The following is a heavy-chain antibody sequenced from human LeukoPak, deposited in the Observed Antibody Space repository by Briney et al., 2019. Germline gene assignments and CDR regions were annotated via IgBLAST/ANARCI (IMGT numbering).Heavy chain of an antibody. CDR2: ISGSGTGT. J-gene: IGHJ4*02. V-gene: IGHV3-23*01. CDR1: GFTFSSSS. Sequence: GGSLSLSCAATGFTFSSSSMSWVRQAPGRGLEWVSLISGSGTGTYYAASVRGRFTISRDNSKNTLYLRMNGLRAEDTAVYYCAREPRHCDADCFSLLDNWGQGTLVTVSS. CDR3: AREPRHCDADCFSLLDN. D-gene: IGHD2-21*02.